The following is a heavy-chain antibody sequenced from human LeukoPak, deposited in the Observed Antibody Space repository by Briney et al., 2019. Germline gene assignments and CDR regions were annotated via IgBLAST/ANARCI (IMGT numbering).Heavy chain of an antibody. J-gene: IGHJ6*03. CDR3: ARGRGIAARRDYYYYMDV. Sequence: ASVKVSCKASGYTFTSYGISWVRQAPGQGLEWMEWISAYNGNTNYAQKLQGRVTMTTDTSTSTAYMELRSLRSDDTAVYYCARGRGIAARRDYYYYMDVWGKGTTVTVSS. V-gene: IGHV1-18*01. CDR1: GYTFTSYG. CDR2: ISAYNGNT. D-gene: IGHD6-6*01.